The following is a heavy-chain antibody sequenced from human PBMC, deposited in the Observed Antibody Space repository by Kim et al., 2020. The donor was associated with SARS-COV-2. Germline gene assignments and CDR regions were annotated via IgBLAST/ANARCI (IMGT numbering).Heavy chain of an antibody. CDR2: A. V-gene: IGHV1-69*01. Sequence: ANSAQKFQGRVTITADGSTSTAYMELSSLRSEDTAVYYCARAPPGTHFDYWGQGTLVTVSS. D-gene: IGHD1-1*01. J-gene: IGHJ4*02. CDR3: ARAPPGTHFDY.